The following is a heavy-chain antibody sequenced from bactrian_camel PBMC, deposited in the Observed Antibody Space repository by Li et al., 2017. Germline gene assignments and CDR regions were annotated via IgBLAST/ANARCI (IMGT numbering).Heavy chain of an antibody. CDR3: AADPSWEAVASRVPRFGS. CDR1: EYTYTDWC. CDR2: VYTVRGTT. D-gene: IGHD6*01. J-gene: IGHJ6*01. Sequence: EVQLVESGGGSVQAGGSLRLSWAVSEYTYTDWCMAWFRQAPGKEREGVATVYTVRGTTYHADSVKGRFAISHDNAKNTLYLRMNSLKPGDTAMYYCAADPSWEAVASRVPRFGSRGRGTQVTVS. V-gene: IGHV3S31*01.